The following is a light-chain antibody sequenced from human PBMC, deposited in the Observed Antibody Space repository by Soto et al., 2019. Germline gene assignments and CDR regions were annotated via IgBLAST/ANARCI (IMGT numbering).Light chain of an antibody. CDR2: GYR. Sequence: QSVLTQPPSVSGAPGQRVTISCTGSSSNIGAGYDVHWYQQFPGTAPTLLNYGYRSRPAGVPDRFSGSKSGTSASLAITGLQALDEADYYCQSYDSSLSGYVFGTGTKVTVL. CDR1: SSNIGAGYD. V-gene: IGLV1-40*01. CDR3: QSYDSSLSGYV. J-gene: IGLJ1*01.